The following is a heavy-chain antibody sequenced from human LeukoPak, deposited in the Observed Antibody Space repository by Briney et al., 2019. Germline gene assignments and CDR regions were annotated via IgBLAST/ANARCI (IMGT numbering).Heavy chain of an antibody. CDR3: AKDVTRANMTPFDY. CDR1: GFTFSSYA. Sequence: SGGSLRLSCAASGFTFSSYAMSWVRQAPGKGLEWVSAISGSGGSTYYADSVKGRFTISRDNSKNTLYLQMNSLRAEDTAVYYCAKDVTRANMTPFDYWGQGTLVTVSS. CDR2: ISGSGGST. V-gene: IGHV3-23*01. J-gene: IGHJ4*02. D-gene: IGHD2-2*01.